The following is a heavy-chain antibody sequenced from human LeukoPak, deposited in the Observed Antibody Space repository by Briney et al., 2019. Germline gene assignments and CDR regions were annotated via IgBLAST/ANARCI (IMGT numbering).Heavy chain of an antibody. CDR1: GFTFSSYA. CDR3: ARDRSMVATSWLFDY. J-gene: IGHJ4*02. CDR2: ISYDGSNK. Sequence: GGSLRLSCAASGFTFSSYAMHWVRQAPGKGLEWVAVISYDGSNKYYADSVKGRFTISRDNSKNTLYLQMNSLRAEDTAVYYCARDRSMVATSWLFDYWGQGTLVTVSS. V-gene: IGHV3-30-3*01. D-gene: IGHD5-12*01.